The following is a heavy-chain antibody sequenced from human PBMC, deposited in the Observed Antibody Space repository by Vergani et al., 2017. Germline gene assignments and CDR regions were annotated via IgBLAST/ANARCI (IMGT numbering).Heavy chain of an antibody. Sequence: DVQMVQSGAEVKKPGESLRISCKGSGYSFTSYWISWVRQMPGKGLEWMGRIDPSDSYTNYSPSFQGHVSISADKSISTAYLQWSSLKASDTAMYYCARHLTVAGKWWGPYYYYGMDVWGQGTTVTVSS. D-gene: IGHD6-19*01. CDR2: IDPSDSYT. CDR1: GYSFTSYW. J-gene: IGHJ6*02. CDR3: ARHLTVAGKWWGPYYYYGMDV. V-gene: IGHV5-10-1*01.